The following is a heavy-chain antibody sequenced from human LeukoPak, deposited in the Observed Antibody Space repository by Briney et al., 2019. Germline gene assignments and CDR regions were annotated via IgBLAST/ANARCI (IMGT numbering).Heavy chain of an antibody. CDR2: IYTSGST. J-gene: IGHJ5*02. Sequence: SETLSLTCTVSGGSISSYYWSWIRQPAGKGLGWIGRIYTSGSTNYNPSLKSRVTMSVDTSKNQFSLKLSSVTAADTAVYYCARVYYSRFDPWGQGTLVTVSS. CDR3: ARVYYSRFDP. V-gene: IGHV4-4*07. D-gene: IGHD3-10*01. CDR1: GGSISSYY.